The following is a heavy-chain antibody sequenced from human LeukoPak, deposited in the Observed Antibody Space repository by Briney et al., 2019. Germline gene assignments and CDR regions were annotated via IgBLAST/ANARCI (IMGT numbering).Heavy chain of an antibody. CDR2: IFYSGST. D-gene: IGHD3-16*01. CDR3: VRGSTLRHYQY. V-gene: IGHV4-39*01. J-gene: IGHJ4*02. Sequence: SETLSLTCTVSGGSITSSDYYWGWIRQPPGKGLEWIATIFYSGSTYYNPSLKSRVTISLDTSKNQFSLKLSSVTAADTAVYYCVRGSTLRHYQYWGQGTLVTVSS. CDR1: GGSITSSDYY.